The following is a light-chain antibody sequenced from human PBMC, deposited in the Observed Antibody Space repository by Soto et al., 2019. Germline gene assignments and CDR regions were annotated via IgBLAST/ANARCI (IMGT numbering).Light chain of an antibody. CDR3: QQYGGSPFT. Sequence: ETVMTQSPATLSVSPGERATLSCRASQTIRSTLAWFQQKPGQAPRLLIYDASTRANGIPARFRGSGSGTDFALTISRLETDDSAVYYCQQYGGSPFTFGPGTKVDIK. CDR1: QTIRST. V-gene: IGKV3-15*01. CDR2: DAS. J-gene: IGKJ3*01.